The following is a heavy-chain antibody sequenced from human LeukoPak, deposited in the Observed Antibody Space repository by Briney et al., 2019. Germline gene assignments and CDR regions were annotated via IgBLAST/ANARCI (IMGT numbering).Heavy chain of an antibody. Sequence: GRSLRLSCAASGFTFSSYAMHWVRQAPGKGLEWVAVISYDGSNKYYADSVKGRFTISRDNSKNTLYLQMNSLRAEDTAVYYCAGSPDAFDIWGQGTMVTVSS. J-gene: IGHJ3*02. CDR1: GFTFSSYA. V-gene: IGHV3-30-3*01. D-gene: IGHD3-10*01. CDR2: ISYDGSNK. CDR3: AGSPDAFDI.